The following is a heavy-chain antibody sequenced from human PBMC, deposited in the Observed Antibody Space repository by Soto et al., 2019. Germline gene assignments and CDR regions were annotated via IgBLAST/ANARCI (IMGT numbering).Heavy chain of an antibody. CDR2: IYYSGCT. V-gene: IGHV4-31*01. CDR3: ARAWTAAAGGGYYFDY. CDR1: GGSISSGGYY. Sequence: QVQLQESGPGLVKPSQTLSLTCTVSGGSISSGGYYWSWIRQHPGKGLEWIGYIYYSGCTYYNPSLKSLVTIAVDTSKTQFSLKLSYVTAADTAVYYCARAWTAAAGGGYYFDYWGQGTLVTVSS. J-gene: IGHJ4*02. D-gene: IGHD6-13*01.